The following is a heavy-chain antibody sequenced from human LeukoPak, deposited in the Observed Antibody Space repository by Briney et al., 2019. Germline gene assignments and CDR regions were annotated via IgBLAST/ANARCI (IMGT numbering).Heavy chain of an antibody. CDR1: GFTFSHYS. Sequence: GGSLRLSCAASGFTFSHYSMHWVRQAPGRGLEYVSAINSNGDDTYYVNSVKGRFTISRDNSKNTLYLQMGSLRTEDMAVYYCARDPGRSPDYWGQGTLVTVS. D-gene: IGHD1-26*01. CDR2: INSNGDDT. J-gene: IGHJ4*02. V-gene: IGHV3-64*01. CDR3: ARDPGRSPDY.